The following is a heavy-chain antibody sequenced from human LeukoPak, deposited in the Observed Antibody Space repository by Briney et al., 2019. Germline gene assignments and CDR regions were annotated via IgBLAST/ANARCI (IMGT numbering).Heavy chain of an antibody. Sequence: GGSLRLSCAASGFTFNNYFMSWVRQAPGKGLDWVANIKQDGSEKYYVDSVKGRFTISRDNAKNSLYLQMNSLRAEDTAVYYCARDEYSGSSVDYWGQGTLVTVSS. D-gene: IGHD1-26*01. CDR1: GFTFNNYF. CDR3: ARDEYSGSSVDY. J-gene: IGHJ4*02. CDR2: IKQDGSEK. V-gene: IGHV3-7*01.